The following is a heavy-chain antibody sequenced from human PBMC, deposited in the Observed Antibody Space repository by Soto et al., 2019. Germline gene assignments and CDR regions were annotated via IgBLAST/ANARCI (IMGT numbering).Heavy chain of an antibody. V-gene: IGHV1-18*01. D-gene: IGHD1-26*01. CDR2: ISAYNGNT. Sequence: QVQLVQSGAEVKKPGASVKVSCKASGYTFTSYGISWVRQAPGQGLEWMGWISAYNGNTNYAQKLQGRVTMTADTSTSTASMELSRPRSADTAVYYCARASGSSYWFDPWGQGTLVTVSS. CDR1: GYTFTSYG. J-gene: IGHJ5*02. CDR3: ARASGSSYWFDP.